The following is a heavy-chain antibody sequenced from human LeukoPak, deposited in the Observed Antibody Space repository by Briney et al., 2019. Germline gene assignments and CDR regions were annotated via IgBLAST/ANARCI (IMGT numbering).Heavy chain of an antibody. J-gene: IGHJ3*02. D-gene: IGHD3-10*01. CDR3: ARRRIRGAFDI. CDR1: GFTFSNYW. Sequence: GGSLRLSCEGSGFTFSNYWMGWVRQAPGKGLQWVANIKTDGSEKYYVDSVKGRFTISRDNAKNSLYLQMNSLRAEDTAVYYCARRRIRGAFDIWGQGTMVTVSS. V-gene: IGHV3-7*01. CDR2: IKTDGSEK.